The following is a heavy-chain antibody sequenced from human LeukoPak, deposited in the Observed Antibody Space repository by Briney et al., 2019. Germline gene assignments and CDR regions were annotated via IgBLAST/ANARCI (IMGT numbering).Heavy chain of an antibody. D-gene: IGHD4-11*01. Sequence: ASVKVSCKASGYTFTGYYMHWVPQAPGQGLEWMGRINPNSGGTNYAQKFQGRVTMTRDTSISTAYMELSRLRSDDTAVYHCARPHTVLYNWFDPWGQGTLVTVSS. CDR1: GYTFTGYY. CDR2: INPNSGGT. V-gene: IGHV1-2*06. CDR3: ARPHTVLYNWFDP. J-gene: IGHJ5*02.